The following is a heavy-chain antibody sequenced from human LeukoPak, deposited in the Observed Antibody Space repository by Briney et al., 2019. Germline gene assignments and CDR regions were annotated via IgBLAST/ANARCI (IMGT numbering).Heavy chain of an antibody. CDR2: LNPNSGGT. J-gene: IGHJ4*02. CDR1: GYTFTAFF. V-gene: IGHV1-2*02. D-gene: IGHD2-15*01. Sequence: ASVKVSCKTSGYTFTAFFIHWVRQAPGQGLEWMGWLNPNSGGTNYAQKFQGRVTMTRDTSISTAYMELSRLRSDDTAVYFCARVAAAYQDSNYWGQGTLVTVSS. CDR3: ARVAAAYQDSNY.